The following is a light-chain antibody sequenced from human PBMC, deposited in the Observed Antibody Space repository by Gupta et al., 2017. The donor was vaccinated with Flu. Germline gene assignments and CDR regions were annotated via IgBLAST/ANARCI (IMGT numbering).Light chain of an antibody. CDR3: QHGDKCPDT. J-gene: IGKJ1*01. CDR1: QNIGTK. CDR2: DVS. Sequence: DIVMTQSPATLSVSPGERATLSCKASQNIGTKLVWYQQRPGQPIRLVIYDVSTRATGFSARFSGSGFGTEFSLTIDSRQSEDFAVYYCQHGDKCPDTFGQGTKVDVK. V-gene: IGKV3-15*01.